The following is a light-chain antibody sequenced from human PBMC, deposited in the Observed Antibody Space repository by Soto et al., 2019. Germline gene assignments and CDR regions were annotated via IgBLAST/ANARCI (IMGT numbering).Light chain of an antibody. CDR3: MQVLESPFT. V-gene: IGKV2-28*01. CDR2: LGS. J-gene: IGKJ2*01. Sequence: EIVMTQSPLSLPVTPGEPASISCRTSQSLLHTNGYNYLDWYLQKPGQSPQLLIYLGSNRASGVPDSFSGSGAGTDFTLHVSRVEPEDVGIYYCMQVLESPFTCGQGTKLEIK. CDR1: QSLLHTNGYNY.